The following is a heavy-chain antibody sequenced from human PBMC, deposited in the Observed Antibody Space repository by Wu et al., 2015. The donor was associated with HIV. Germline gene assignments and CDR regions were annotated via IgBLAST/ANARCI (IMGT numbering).Heavy chain of an antibody. V-gene: IGHV1-46*03. CDR3: ARELALYDSSGYQGWFDP. CDR2: INPSGGST. D-gene: IGHD3-22*01. J-gene: IGHJ5*02. CDR1: GYTFTSYY. Sequence: QVQLVQSGAEVKKPGASVKVSCKASGYTFTSYYMHWVRQAPGQGLEWMGIINPSGGSTSYAQKFQGRVTMTRDTSTSTVYMELSSLRSEDTAVYYCARELALYDSSGYQGWFDPWGQGTLVTVSS.